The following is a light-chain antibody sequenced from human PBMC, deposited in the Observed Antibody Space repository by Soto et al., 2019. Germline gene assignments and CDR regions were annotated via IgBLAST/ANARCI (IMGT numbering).Light chain of an antibody. CDR2: GAS. CDR1: QSVDNSY. Sequence: EIVLTQSPGTLSLSPGERVTLSCRASQSVDNSYLAWYQHKPGQAPRLLIFGASRRATGIPDSFSGSGSGTDFTLTIGRLEPEDFAVYYCQQYGSSPITFGGGTKVEI. V-gene: IGKV3-20*01. CDR3: QQYGSSPIT. J-gene: IGKJ4*01.